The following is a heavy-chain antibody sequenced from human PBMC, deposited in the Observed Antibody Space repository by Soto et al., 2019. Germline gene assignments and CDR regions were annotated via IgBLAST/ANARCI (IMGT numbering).Heavy chain of an antibody. J-gene: IGHJ4*02. CDR3: ARAHEGGYSSSWYFDY. CDR1: GGTFSSYA. V-gene: IGHV1-69*13. CDR2: IIPIFGTA. D-gene: IGHD6-13*01. Sequence: SVKVSCKASGGTFSSYAISWVRQAPGQGLEWMGGIIPIFGTANYAQKFQGRVTITADESTSTAYMELSSLRSEDTAVYYCARAHEGGYSSSWYFDYWGQGTLVTAPQ.